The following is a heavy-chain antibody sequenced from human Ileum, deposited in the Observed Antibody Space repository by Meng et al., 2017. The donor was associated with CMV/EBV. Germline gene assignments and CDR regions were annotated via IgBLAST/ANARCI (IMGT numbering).Heavy chain of an antibody. J-gene: IGHJ5*02. CDR3: GRAELWPQEIWFDP. CDR1: GFTFSKYA. CDR2: LTYDGGNK. V-gene: IGHV3-30*09. D-gene: IGHD5-18*01. Sequence: GGSLRLSCAASGFTFSKYAMHWVRQAPGKGREWVAALTYDGGNKFYADSVRGRLDISRDNSKNTLYLQMNSLRGEDTAVYYCGRAELWPQEIWFDPWGRGTLVTVSS.